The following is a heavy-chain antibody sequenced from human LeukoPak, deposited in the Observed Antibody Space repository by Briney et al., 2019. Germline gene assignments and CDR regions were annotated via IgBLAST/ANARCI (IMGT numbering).Heavy chain of an antibody. V-gene: IGHV3-15*01. J-gene: IGHJ4*02. CDR3: TTDSVVVAAACDF. CDR2: IKSKTDGGTT. CDR1: GFXFSNAW. D-gene: IGHD2-15*01. Sequence: GGSLRLSCVASGFXFSNAWMTWVRQAPGKGLEWVGRIKSKTDGGTTDYAAPVKGRFTISRDDSKNTLYLQMNSLKTEDTAVYYCTTDSVVVAAACDFWGQGTLVTVSS.